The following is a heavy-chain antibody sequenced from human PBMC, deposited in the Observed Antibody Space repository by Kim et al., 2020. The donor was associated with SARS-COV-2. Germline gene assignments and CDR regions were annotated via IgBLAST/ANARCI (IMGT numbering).Heavy chain of an antibody. J-gene: IGHJ4*02. V-gene: IGHV4-34*01. CDR3: ARGRWYYYGSGSYYRGYFDY. Sequence: RVTISVDTSKNQFSLKLSSVTAADTAVYYCARGRWYYYGSGSYYRGYFDYWGQGTLVTVSS. D-gene: IGHD3-10*01.